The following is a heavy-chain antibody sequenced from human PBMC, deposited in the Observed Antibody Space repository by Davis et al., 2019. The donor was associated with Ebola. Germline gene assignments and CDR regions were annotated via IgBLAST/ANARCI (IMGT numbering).Heavy chain of an antibody. CDR3: ARLEGGKYWYSDL. CDR1: GGSISSSSYY. CDR2: VSYRGST. J-gene: IGHJ2*01. D-gene: IGHD1-26*01. Sequence: SETLSLTCTVSGGSISSSSYYWGWIRQPPGKGLEWIGSVSYRGSTFYNSSLKSRVTISVDTSKSQFSLKLTSVTAADAAVYYCARLEGGKYWYSDLWGPGTLVTVSS. V-gene: IGHV4-39*01.